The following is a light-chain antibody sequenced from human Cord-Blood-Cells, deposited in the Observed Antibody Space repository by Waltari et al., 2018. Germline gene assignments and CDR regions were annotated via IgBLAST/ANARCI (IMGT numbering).Light chain of an antibody. CDR2: EGS. J-gene: IGLJ3*02. V-gene: IGLV2-23*01. CDR3: CSYAGSSTSWV. Sequence: QSALTQPASVSGSPGQSITISCTGTSSDVGSYNLVSWYQQHPGKAPKLMIYEGSKRPSGVFNRFSGSKSGNTASLTISGLQAEDEADYYCCSYAGSSTSWVFGGGTKLTVL. CDR1: SSDVGSYNL.